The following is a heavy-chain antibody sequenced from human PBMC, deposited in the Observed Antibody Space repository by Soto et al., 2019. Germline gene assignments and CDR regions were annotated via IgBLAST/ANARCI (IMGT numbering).Heavy chain of an antibody. CDR2: IYHTGTT. V-gene: IGHV4-30-2*02. CDR3: ATSDGRY. CDR1: GGSINSGGYS. J-gene: IGHJ4*02. Sequence: SETLSLTCTVSGGSINSGGYSWTWIRQPPGKGLEWIGYIYHTGTTYYNPSLKSRVTISVDTSKNQFSLKLNSVTAADTAVYYCATSDGRYWGQGTLVTVSS.